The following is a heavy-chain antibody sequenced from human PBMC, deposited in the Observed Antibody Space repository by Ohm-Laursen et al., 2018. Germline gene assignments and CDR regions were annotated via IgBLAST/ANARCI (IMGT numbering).Heavy chain of an antibody. CDR3: ARVPTNCYNCLDY. J-gene: IGHJ4*02. Sequence: PSETLSLTCTVSGASLNNYYWGWIRQPPGRGLEWIGYVFNSGSTNYNPSLKSRVTMSVDTSKNQFSLKLNSVTAADTAVYYCARVPTNCYNCLDYWGQGTLVTVSS. CDR1: GASLNNYY. V-gene: IGHV4-59*01. D-gene: IGHD2-2*02. CDR2: VFNSGST.